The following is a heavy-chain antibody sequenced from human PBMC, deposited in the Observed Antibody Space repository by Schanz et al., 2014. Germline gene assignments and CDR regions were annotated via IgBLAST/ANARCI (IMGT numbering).Heavy chain of an antibody. CDR3: ARDRRNADLDY. D-gene: IGHD1-1*01. V-gene: IGHV3-48*01. CDR2: VSRSTPDI. Sequence: EVQLLESGGGLVQPGGSLRLSCLASGFAFSSYGMNWLRQAPGKGLEWVSYVSRSTPDIYYADSVKGRFTMSRDNAKNSVFLQMNSLRAEDTAVYYCARDRRNADLDYWGQGTLVTVSS. J-gene: IGHJ4*02. CDR1: GFAFSSYG.